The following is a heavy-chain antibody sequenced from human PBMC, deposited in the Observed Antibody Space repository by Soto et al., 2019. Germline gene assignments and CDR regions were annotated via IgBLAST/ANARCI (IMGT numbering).Heavy chain of an antibody. V-gene: IGHV3-9*01. Sequence: EVQVVESGGGLVQPGRSLRLSCAASAFTFGDYAMHWVRQAPGKGLEWVSGITWNSGSIGYADSVKGRFTISRDNAKKGRYLQVNSRRAEDRGLCCGGMSGGYFELWGRGTLVTVSS. CDR1: AFTFGDYA. J-gene: IGHJ2*01. CDR2: ITWNSGSI. D-gene: IGHD4-17*01. CDR3: GMSGGYFEL.